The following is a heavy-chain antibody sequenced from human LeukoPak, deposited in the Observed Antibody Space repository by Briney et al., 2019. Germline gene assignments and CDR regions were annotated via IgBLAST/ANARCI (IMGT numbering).Heavy chain of an antibody. D-gene: IGHD3-10*01. CDR2: ISSSSSII. CDR1: GFTFSDYS. CDR3: ARDSSGVLGFDS. J-gene: IGHJ4*02. Sequence: PGGSLRLSCEASGFTFSDYSMNWVRQAPRKGLEWISYISSSSSIIYNADSVKGRFTISRDNVKNLMYVQMNSLRDEDTAVYYCARDSSGVLGFDSWGQGTLVTVSS. V-gene: IGHV3-48*02.